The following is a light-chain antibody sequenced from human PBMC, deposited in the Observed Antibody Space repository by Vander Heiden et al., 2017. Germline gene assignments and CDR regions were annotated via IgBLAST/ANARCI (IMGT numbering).Light chain of an antibody. J-gene: IGKJ1*01. CDR3: QQSYSTPPT. CDR1: QSISSY. V-gene: IGKV1-39*01. Sequence: DIQITQSPSSLSASVGDRVTLTCRASQSISSYLNWYQQKPGKAPKLLIYAASSLQSGVPSRFSGSGSGTDFTLTISSLQPEDFATYYCQQSYSTPPTFGQGTKVEIK. CDR2: AAS.